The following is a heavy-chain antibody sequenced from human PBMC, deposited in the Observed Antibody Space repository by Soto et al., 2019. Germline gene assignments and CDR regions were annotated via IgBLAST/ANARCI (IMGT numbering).Heavy chain of an antibody. CDR3: ARVAVAGANYYYYGMDV. J-gene: IGHJ6*02. V-gene: IGHV3-48*04. CDR2: ISSSSSTI. D-gene: IGHD6-19*01. Sequence: GGSLRLSCAASGFTFSSYSMNWVRQAPGKGLEWVSYISSSSSTIYYADSVKGRFTISRDNAKNSLYLQMNSLRAEDTAVYYCARVAVAGANYYYYGMDVWGQGTTVTVSS. CDR1: GFTFSSYS.